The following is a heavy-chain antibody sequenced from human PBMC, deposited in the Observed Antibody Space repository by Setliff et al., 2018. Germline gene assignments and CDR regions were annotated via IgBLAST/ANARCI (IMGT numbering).Heavy chain of an antibody. D-gene: IGHD1-7*01. CDR3: ARAPSGTGFYHFFSYMDV. CDR1: GNTFISYG. V-gene: IGHV1-18*01. J-gene: IGHJ6*03. CDR2: IGIHSENT. Sequence: ASVKVSCKTSGNTFISYGISWLRQAPGQGLEWMGWIGIHSENTNYAQSFQGRVTMTADTSTNTAYMELKSLRSDDTAVYYCARAPSGTGFYHFFSYMDVWGKGTTVTVSS.